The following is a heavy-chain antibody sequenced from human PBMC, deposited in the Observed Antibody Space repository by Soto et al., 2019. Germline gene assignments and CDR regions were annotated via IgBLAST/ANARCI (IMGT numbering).Heavy chain of an antibody. V-gene: IGHV1-69*13. D-gene: IGHD3-16*02. Sequence: ASVKVSCKASGGTFSSYAISWVRQAPGQGLEWMGGIIPIFGTANYAQKFQGRVTITADESTSTAYMELRSLSSDDTAVYYCARVPPYDYVWGSYRYSYYYYGMVVWGQGTTVTVSS. CDR2: IIPIFGTA. J-gene: IGHJ6*02. CDR1: GGTFSSYA. CDR3: ARVPPYDYVWGSYRYSYYYYGMVV.